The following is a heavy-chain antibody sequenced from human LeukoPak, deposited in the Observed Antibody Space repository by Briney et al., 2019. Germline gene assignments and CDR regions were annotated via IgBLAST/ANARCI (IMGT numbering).Heavy chain of an antibody. D-gene: IGHD2-15*01. V-gene: IGHV3-66*01. CDR2: IYSAGAT. J-gene: IGHJ4*02. CDR3: ARDLVVAGTYGFGN. Sequence: PGGSLRLSCAASGFSVSSDCMSWVRQAPGKGLEWVSSIYSAGATFYADSVKDRFTISRDTSENTLHLQMSSLRVEDAAVYYCARDLVVAGTYGFGNWGQGTLVAVSS. CDR1: GFSVSSDC.